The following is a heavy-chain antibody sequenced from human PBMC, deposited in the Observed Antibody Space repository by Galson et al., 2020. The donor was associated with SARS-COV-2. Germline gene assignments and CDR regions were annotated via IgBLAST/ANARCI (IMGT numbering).Heavy chain of an antibody. CDR1: GFTFSSYW. D-gene: IGHD3-10*01. CDR2: IKQDGSEK. CDR3: ARDGLYITMVRGVIITPDYYYGMDV. Sequence: GGSLRLSCAASGFTFSSYWMSWVRQAPGKGLEWVANIKQDGSEKYYVDSVKGRFTISRDNAKNSLYLQMNSLRAEDTAVYYCARDGLYITMVRGVIITPDYYYGMDVWGQGTTVTVSS. V-gene: IGHV3-7*01. J-gene: IGHJ6*02.